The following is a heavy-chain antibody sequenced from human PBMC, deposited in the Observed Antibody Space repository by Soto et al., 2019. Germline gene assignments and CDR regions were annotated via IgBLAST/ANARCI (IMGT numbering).Heavy chain of an antibody. CDR3: ARGYCCSTSCPKEYFQH. J-gene: IGHJ1*01. V-gene: IGHV3-64*01. Sequence: EVQLVESGGGLVQPGGSLRLSCAASGFTFSSYAMHWVRQAPGKGLEYVSAISSNGGSTYYANSVKGRFTISRDNSKNTLYLQMGSLRAEDMAVYYCARGYCCSTSCPKEYFQHWGQGTLVTVSS. D-gene: IGHD2-2*01. CDR1: GFTFSSYA. CDR2: ISSNGGST.